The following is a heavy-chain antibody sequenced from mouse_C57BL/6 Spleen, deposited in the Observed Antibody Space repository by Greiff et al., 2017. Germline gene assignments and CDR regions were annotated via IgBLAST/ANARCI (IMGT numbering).Heavy chain of an antibody. D-gene: IGHD2-1*01. V-gene: IGHV5-17*01. CDR3: ARGVNYFDY. CDR1: GFTFSDYG. CDR2: ISSGSCTI. Sequence: EVQLVESGGGLVKPGGSLKLSCAASGFTFSDYGMHWVRQAPEKGLEWVAYISSGSCTIYYAGTVKGRFTISRDNTKNTLFLQMTSLRSEDTAMYYCARGVNYFDYWGQGTTLTVSS. J-gene: IGHJ2*01.